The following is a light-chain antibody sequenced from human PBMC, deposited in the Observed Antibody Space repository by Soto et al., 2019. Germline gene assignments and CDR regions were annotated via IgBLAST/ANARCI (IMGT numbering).Light chain of an antibody. CDR1: NIGTKS. Sequence: SYELSQSPSVSVAPGQTARITCGGNNIGTKSVHWYQQKPGQAPVLVVFNDSDRPSGIPDRFSGSKSGTSASLAITGLQAEDEADYYCQSYDNRLGAWVFGGGTKLTVL. J-gene: IGLJ3*02. CDR2: NDS. CDR3: QSYDNRLGAWV. V-gene: IGLV3-21*02.